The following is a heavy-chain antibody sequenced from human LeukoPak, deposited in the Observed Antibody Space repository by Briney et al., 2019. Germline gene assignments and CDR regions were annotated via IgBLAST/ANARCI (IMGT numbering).Heavy chain of an antibody. CDR3: ARGETFSSGWFSSDYYYYMDV. D-gene: IGHD6-19*01. Sequence: SETLSLTCTVSSGSISSYYWSWIRQPPGKGLEWIGCIYYSGSTNYNPSLKSRVTISVDTSKNQFSLKLSSVTAADTAVYYCARGETFSSGWFSSDYYYYMDVWGKGTTVTISS. CDR2: IYYSGST. CDR1: SGSISSYY. J-gene: IGHJ6*03. V-gene: IGHV4-59*01.